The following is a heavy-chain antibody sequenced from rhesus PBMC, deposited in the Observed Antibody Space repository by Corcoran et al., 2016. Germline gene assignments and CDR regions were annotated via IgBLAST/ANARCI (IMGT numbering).Heavy chain of an antibody. CDR2: VNGNTGYS. CDR1: GGSFTTYW. D-gene: IGHD6-25*01. Sequence: QVQLQESGPALVKPSETLSLTCAVSGGSFTTYWWTWIRQSPGKGLEWIGEVNGNTGYSNYNPSLKSRVTISKDASTNRFSLALRSVTAADTAVYYCAKYGGGSWTPVFDYWGQGVLVTVSS. CDR3: AKYGGGSWTPVFDY. J-gene: IGHJ4*01. V-gene: IGHV4-80*01.